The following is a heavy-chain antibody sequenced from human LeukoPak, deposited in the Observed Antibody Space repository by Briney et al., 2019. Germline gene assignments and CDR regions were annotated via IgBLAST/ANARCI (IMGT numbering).Heavy chain of an antibody. J-gene: IGHJ3*02. CDR2: INHSGST. Sequence: PSETLSLTCAVYGGSFSGYYWSWIRQPPGKGLEWIGEINHSGSTNYNPSLKSRVTISVDTSKNQFSLKLSSVTAADTAVYYCARAKPGWSDIWGQGTMVTASS. CDR3: ARAKPGWSDI. CDR1: GGSFSGYY. V-gene: IGHV4-34*01. D-gene: IGHD2-8*01.